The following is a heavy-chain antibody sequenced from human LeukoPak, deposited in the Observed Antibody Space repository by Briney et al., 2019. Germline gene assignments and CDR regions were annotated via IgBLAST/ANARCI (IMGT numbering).Heavy chain of an antibody. J-gene: IGHJ4*02. CDR1: GFTFSSHW. CDR3: AKSGSRGYSYGYGYFDY. V-gene: IGHV3-7*05. D-gene: IGHD5-18*01. Sequence: GGSLRLSCAASGFTFSSHWMTWVRQAPGKGLEWVANINQDGSEKYYVDSVKGRFTISRDNAKNSLYLQMNSLRAEDTAVYYCAKSGSRGYSYGYGYFDYWGQGTLVTVSS. CDR2: INQDGSEK.